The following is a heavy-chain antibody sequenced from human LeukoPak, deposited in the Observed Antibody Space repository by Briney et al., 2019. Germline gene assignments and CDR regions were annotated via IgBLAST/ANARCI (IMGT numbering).Heavy chain of an antibody. J-gene: IGHJ4*02. Sequence: PSETLSLTCAVYGGSFSGYYWSWIRQPPGKGLEWIGEINHSGSTNYNPSLKSRVTISVDTSKNQFSLKLSSVTAADTAVYYCARDHVKWELPATFDYWGQGTLVTVSS. CDR3: ARDHVKWELPATFDY. V-gene: IGHV4-34*01. CDR2: INHSGST. D-gene: IGHD1-26*01. CDR1: GGSFSGYY.